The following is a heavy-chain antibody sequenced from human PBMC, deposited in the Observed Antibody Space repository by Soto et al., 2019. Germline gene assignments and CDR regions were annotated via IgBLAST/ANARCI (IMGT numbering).Heavy chain of an antibody. CDR2: IYSGGST. D-gene: IGHD2-2*01. Sequence: LRLSCAAPGFTLPSNYLSWVRQAPGKGLEWVSVIYSGGSTYYADSVKGRFTISRDNSKNTLYLQMNSLRAEDTAVYYCARDPFSTTFTYWGQGTLVTVSS. CDR3: ARDPFSTTFTY. J-gene: IGHJ4*02. CDR1: GFTLPSNY. V-gene: IGHV3-53*01.